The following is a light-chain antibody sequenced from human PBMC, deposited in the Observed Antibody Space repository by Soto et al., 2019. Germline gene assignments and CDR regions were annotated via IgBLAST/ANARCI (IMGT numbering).Light chain of an antibody. Sequence: QSVLTQPASVSGSPGQSITISCTGTSSDVGGYNYVSWCQQHPGKAPKLMIYEVSNRPSGVSNRFSGSKSGNTASLTISGLQAEDEADYYCSSYTSSSLWVFGGGTKLTVL. CDR1: SSDVGGYNY. CDR2: EVS. V-gene: IGLV2-14*01. J-gene: IGLJ3*02. CDR3: SSYTSSSLWV.